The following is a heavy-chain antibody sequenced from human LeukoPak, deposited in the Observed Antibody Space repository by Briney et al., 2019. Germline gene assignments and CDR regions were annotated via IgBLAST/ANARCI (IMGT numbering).Heavy chain of an antibody. V-gene: IGHV4-59*01. Sequence: SETLSLTCAVYGGSFSGYYWSWIRQPPGKGLEWIGYIYYSGSTNYNPSLMSRVTMSVDTSKNQFSLKLSSVTATDTAVYYCARETRSMGAATYWGQGTLVTVSS. D-gene: IGHD2-15*01. CDR1: GGSFSGYY. CDR2: IYYSGST. J-gene: IGHJ4*02. CDR3: ARETRSMGAATY.